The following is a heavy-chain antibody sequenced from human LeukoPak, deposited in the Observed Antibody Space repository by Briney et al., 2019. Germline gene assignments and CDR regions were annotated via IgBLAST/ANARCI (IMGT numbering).Heavy chain of an antibody. Sequence: SETLSLTCTVSGGSISSYYWSWIRQPPGKGLEWIGYIYYSGSTNYNPSLKSRVTISVDTSKNQFSLKLSSVTAADTAVYYCARDRLPEPATSGMDVWGKGTTVTVSS. CDR2: IYYSGST. J-gene: IGHJ6*03. V-gene: IGHV4-59*01. D-gene: IGHD1-14*01. CDR3: ARDRLPEPATSGMDV. CDR1: GGSISSYY.